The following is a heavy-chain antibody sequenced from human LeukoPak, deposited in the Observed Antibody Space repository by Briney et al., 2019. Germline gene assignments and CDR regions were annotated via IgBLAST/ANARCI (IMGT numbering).Heavy chain of an antibody. V-gene: IGHV1-69*05. CDR1: GGTFSSYA. Sequence: SVKVSXKASGGTFSSYAISWVRQAPGQGLEWMGRIIPIFGTANYAQKFQGRVTITTDESTSTAYMELSSLRSEDTAVYYCARETQDVHYRPFLEWLGTLFYWGQGNLVTVSS. CDR2: IIPIFGTA. D-gene: IGHD3-3*01. J-gene: IGHJ4*02. CDR3: ARETQDVHYRPFLEWLGTLFY.